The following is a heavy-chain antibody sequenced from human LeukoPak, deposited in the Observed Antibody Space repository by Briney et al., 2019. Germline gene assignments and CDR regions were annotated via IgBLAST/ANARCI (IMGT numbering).Heavy chain of an antibody. V-gene: IGHV4-59*08. CDR3: ATMSIAAGNDY. J-gene: IGHJ4*02. CDR2: IYYSGST. CDR1: GGSLSSYY. D-gene: IGHD6-6*01. Sequence: SETLSLTCTVSGGSLSSYYWSWIRQPPGKGLEWIGYIYYSGSTNYNPSLKSRVTISVDTSKNQFSLKLSSVTAADTAVYYCATMSIAAGNDYWGQGTLVTVSS.